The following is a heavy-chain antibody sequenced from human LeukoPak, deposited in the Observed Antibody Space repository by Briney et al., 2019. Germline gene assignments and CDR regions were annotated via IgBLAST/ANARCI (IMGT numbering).Heavy chain of an antibody. CDR2: ISAYNGHT. Sequence: ASVKVSCKASGYTFTSYGINWVRQAPGQGLEWMGWISAYNGHTNYAQKLQGRVTMTTDTSTSTAYMELRSLRSDDTAVYFCARDSSGFPRDASYYWGQGTLVTVSS. V-gene: IGHV1-18*01. D-gene: IGHD3-22*01. CDR3: ARDSSGFPRDASYY. CDR1: GYTFTSYG. J-gene: IGHJ4*02.